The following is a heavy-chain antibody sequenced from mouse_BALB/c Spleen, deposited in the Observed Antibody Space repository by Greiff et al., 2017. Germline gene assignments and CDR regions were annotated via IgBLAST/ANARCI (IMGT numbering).Heavy chain of an antibody. CDR2: INPYNDGT. V-gene: IGHV1-14*01. D-gene: IGHD1-1*01. CDR3: ARGGYGSSYDWYFDV. CDR1: GYSFTSYV. Sequence: VQLKESGPELVKPGASVKMSCKASGYSFTSYVMHWVKQKNGQGLEWIGYINPYNDGTKYNEKFKGKATLTSDKSSSTAYMELSSLTSEDSAVYYCARGGYGSSYDWYFDVWGAGASVTGS. J-gene: IGHJ1*01.